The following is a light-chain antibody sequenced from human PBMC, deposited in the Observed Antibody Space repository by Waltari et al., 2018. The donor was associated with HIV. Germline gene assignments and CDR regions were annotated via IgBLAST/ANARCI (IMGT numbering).Light chain of an antibody. J-gene: IGLJ2*01. CDR1: ALPKQY. CDR2: KDS. CDR3: QSADSSGTYPGVV. V-gene: IGLV3-25*03. Sequence: SYELTQPPSVSVSPGQTARLTCSGDALPKQYAYWYQQKPGQAPVLVIYKDSERPSGIPERFSGSSSGTTVTLTISGVQAEDEADYYCQSADSSGTYPGVVFGGGTKLTVL.